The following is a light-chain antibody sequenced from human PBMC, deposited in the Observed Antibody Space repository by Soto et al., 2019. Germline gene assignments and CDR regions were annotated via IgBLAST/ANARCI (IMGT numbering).Light chain of an antibody. J-gene: IGKJ4*01. V-gene: IGKV3-20*01. Sequence: EYVLTNSRWALCFSQPERATRSCMSSQTVRNNYLAWYQQKPGQAPRLLIYDASSRATGIPDRFSGGGSGTDFTLTISRLEPEDFAVYYCQQFSSYPPTFGGGTKVDIK. CDR1: QTVRNNY. CDR3: QQFSSYPPT. CDR2: DAS.